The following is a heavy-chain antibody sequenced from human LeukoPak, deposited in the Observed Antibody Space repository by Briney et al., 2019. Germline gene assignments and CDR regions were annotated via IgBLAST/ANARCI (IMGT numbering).Heavy chain of an antibody. J-gene: IGHJ4*02. CDR1: GYIFTSYW. D-gene: IGHD1-26*01. CDR2: IDPSDSYT. CDR3: ARARVGATSYDY. V-gene: IGHV5-10-1*04. Sequence: GESLQISCKGAGYIFTSYWISGGRQLPGKGREWMGRIDPSDSYTYYSPSFQGQVTISADKSISTAYLQWSSLKASDTAMYYCARARVGATSYDYWGQGTLVTVSS.